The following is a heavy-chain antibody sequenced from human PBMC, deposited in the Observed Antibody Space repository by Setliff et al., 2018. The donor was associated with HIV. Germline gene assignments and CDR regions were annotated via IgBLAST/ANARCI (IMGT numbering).Heavy chain of an antibody. Sequence: LRLSCAASGFTYTDYWMHWVRQVPGQGLVWVSRINVDGSSISYADSVKGRFTISRDNAKNTLFLQMNSLRAEDTAVYYCARLPQDVRSSIDFWGQGTLVTVSS. J-gene: IGHJ4*02. D-gene: IGHD6-6*01. CDR2: INVDGSSI. CDR1: GFTYTDYW. CDR3: ARLPQDVRSSIDF. V-gene: IGHV3-74*01.